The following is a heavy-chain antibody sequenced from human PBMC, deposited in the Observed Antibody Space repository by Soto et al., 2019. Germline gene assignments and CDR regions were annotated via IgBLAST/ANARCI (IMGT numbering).Heavy chain of an antibody. D-gene: IGHD5-18*01. Sequence: EEQLVESGGALVRPGESLRLSCAASGISTSSYWMGWVRQAPGRGLEWVASIKKDGSEKYYMDSLKGRFTISRDNPLNSLYLQMNSLRAEDTAVYFCVTGYHSDYWGQGTLVTVSS. CDR1: GISTSSYW. CDR3: VTGYHSDY. J-gene: IGHJ4*02. CDR2: IKKDGSEK. V-gene: IGHV3-7*03.